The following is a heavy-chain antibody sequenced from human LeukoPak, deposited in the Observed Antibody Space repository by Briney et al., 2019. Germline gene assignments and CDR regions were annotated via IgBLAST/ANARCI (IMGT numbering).Heavy chain of an antibody. J-gene: IGHJ3*01. Sequence: ASVKVSCKASGYTFTSFYIHWVRQAPGQGLEWMGIIHPSGGSTAYAQKFQGRLTMTRDTSTSTVYMELNSLRSDDTAVYYCARESGWGLPHAFDFWGQGTMVTVSS. CDR2: IHPSGGST. CDR1: GYTFTSFY. V-gene: IGHV1-46*01. CDR3: ARESGWGLPHAFDF. D-gene: IGHD3-3*01.